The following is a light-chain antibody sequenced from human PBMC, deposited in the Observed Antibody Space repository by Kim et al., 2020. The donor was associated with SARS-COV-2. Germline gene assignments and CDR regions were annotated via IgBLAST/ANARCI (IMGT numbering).Light chain of an antibody. J-gene: IGLJ2*01. CDR2: GNS. Sequence: VTISCTGGSSNIGAGYDVHWYQQLPGTAPKLLIYGNSNRPSGVPDRFSGSKSGTSASLAITGLQAEDEADYYCQSYDSSLSGSVVFGGGTKLTVL. CDR3: QSYDSSLSGSVV. V-gene: IGLV1-40*01. CDR1: SSNIGAGYD.